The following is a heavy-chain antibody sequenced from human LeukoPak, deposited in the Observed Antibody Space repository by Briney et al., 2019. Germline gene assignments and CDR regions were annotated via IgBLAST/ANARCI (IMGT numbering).Heavy chain of an antibody. Sequence: PGGSLRLSCAASGFTFSSYSMNWVRQAPGKGLEWVSYISSSSSTIYYADSVKGRFTISRDNSKNTLYLQMNSLRAEDTAVYYCARGAGDSSGYYPYLKYYFDYWGQGTLVTVSS. CDR1: GFTFSSYS. CDR3: ARGAGDSSGYYPYLKYYFDY. V-gene: IGHV3-48*01. D-gene: IGHD3-22*01. CDR2: ISSSSSTI. J-gene: IGHJ4*02.